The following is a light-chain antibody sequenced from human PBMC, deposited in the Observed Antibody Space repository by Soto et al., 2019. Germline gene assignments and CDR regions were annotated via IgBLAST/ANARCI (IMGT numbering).Light chain of an antibody. CDR1: SSNIGNNY. V-gene: IGLV1-51*01. CDR3: SSYAGSNNLV. Sequence: QSVLTQPPSVSAAPGQKVTISCSGSSSNIGNNYVSWYQQFPGTAPKLLIYDNSKRPSGIPDRFSGSRSGTSATLGITGLQTGDEADYYCSSYAGSNNLVFGGGTKLTVL. CDR2: DNS. J-gene: IGLJ2*01.